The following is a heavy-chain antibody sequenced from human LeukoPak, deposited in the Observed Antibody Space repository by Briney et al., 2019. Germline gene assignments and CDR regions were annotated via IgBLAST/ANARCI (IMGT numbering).Heavy chain of an antibody. CDR1: GFTFSSYG. D-gene: IGHD2-15*01. V-gene: IGHV3-33*01. CDR2: IWYDGSNK. CDR3: ARDLRWSHYWYFDL. Sequence: GGSLRLSCAASGFTFSSYGMHWVRQAPGKGLEWVAVIWYDGSNKYYADSVKGRFTISRDNSKNTLYLQMNSLRAEDTAVYYCARDLRWSHYWYFDLWGRSTLVTVSS. J-gene: IGHJ2*01.